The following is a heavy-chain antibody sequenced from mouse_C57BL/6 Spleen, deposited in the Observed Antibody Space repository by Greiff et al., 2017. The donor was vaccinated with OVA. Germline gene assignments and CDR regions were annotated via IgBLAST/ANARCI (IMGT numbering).Heavy chain of an antibody. CDR2: INPSTGGT. Sequence: EVQRVESGPELVKPGASVKISCKASGYSFTGYYMNWVKQSPEKSLEWIGEINPSTGGTTYNQKFKAKATLTVDKSSSTAYMQLKSLTSEDSAVYYCARGGGSSYAWFAYWGQGTLVTVSA. D-gene: IGHD1-1*01. J-gene: IGHJ3*01. CDR3: ARGGGSSYAWFAY. V-gene: IGHV1-42*01. CDR1: GYSFTGYY.